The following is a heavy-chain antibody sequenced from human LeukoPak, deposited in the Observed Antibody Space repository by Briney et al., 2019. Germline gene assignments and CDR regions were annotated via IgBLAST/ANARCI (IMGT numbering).Heavy chain of an antibody. V-gene: IGHV5-51*01. Sequence: GESLKISCKGSGYSFTSYWNGWVRQMPGKGLEWMGIIYPGDSDTSYSPSFQGQVTISADKSFSTAYLQWSSLKAADTAMYYCAKQVDTAMGTDYWGQGTLVTASS. J-gene: IGHJ4*02. D-gene: IGHD5-18*01. CDR3: AKQVDTAMGTDY. CDR2: IYPGDSDT. CDR1: GYSFTSYW.